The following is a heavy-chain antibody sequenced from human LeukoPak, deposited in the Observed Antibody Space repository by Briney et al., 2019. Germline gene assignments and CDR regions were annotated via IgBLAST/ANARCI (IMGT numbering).Heavy chain of an antibody. CDR1: GFTFSDYA. V-gene: IGHV3-23*01. CDR3: AKGGDGYNYYFDY. CDR2: ISGSGGSI. D-gene: IGHD5-24*01. Sequence: GGSLRLSCTASGFTFSDYAMSWVRQAPGKGQEWVSGISGSGGSIRYADSVKGRFIISRDNSKNTLYFQMNSLRAEDTAVYYCAKGGDGYNYYFDYWGQETLVTVSS. J-gene: IGHJ4*02.